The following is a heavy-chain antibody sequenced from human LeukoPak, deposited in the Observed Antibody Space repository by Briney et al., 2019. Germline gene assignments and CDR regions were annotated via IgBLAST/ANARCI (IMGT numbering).Heavy chain of an antibody. V-gene: IGHV1-46*01. J-gene: IGHJ3*02. CDR3: ARAHSGYEGGAFDI. CDR1: GYTFITYY. CDR2: INPSGGST. Sequence: GASVKVSCKASGYTFITYYMHWVRQAPGQGLEWMGIINPSGGSTSYAQKFQGRVTMTRDTSTSTVYMELSSLRPEDTAVYYCARAHSGYEGGAFDIWGQGTMVTVSS. D-gene: IGHD5-12*01.